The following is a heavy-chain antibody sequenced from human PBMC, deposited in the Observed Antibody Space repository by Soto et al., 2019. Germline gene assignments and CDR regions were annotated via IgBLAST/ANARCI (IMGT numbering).Heavy chain of an antibody. D-gene: IGHD3-16*01. V-gene: IGHV3-23*01. CDR1: GFTFSSYA. CDR3: AREITGAGAY. Sequence: GGSLRLSCAASGFTFSSYAMSWVRQAPGKGLEWVANISGSGGSKYYADSVKGRFTISRDNAKNSLYLQMNSLRAEDTALYYCAREITGAGAYWGQGTLVTVSS. CDR2: ISGSGGSK. J-gene: IGHJ4*02.